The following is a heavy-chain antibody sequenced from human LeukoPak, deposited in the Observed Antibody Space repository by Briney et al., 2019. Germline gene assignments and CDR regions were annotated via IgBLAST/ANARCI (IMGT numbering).Heavy chain of an antibody. CDR3: ATSGVSLPRGYYDSSGSSAFDI. D-gene: IGHD3-22*01. V-gene: IGHV1-24*01. Sequence: ASVKVSCKVSGYTLTELSMHWVRQAPGKGLEWMGGFDPEDGETIYAQKFQGRVTMTEDTSTDTAYMELSSLRSEDTAVYYCATSGVSLPRGYYDSSGSSAFDIWGQGTMVTVSS. CDR1: GYTLTELS. J-gene: IGHJ3*02. CDR2: FDPEDGET.